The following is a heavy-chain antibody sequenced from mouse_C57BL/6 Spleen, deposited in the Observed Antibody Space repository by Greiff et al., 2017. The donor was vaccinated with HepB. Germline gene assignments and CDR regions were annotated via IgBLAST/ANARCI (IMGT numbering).Heavy chain of an antibody. Sequence: VQLQQSGAELVRPGASVKLSCTASGFNIKDYYMHWVKQRPEQGLEWIGRIDPEDGDTEYAPKFQGKATMTADTSSNTAYLQLSSLTSEDTAVYYCTPRIYYGNYDFDYWGQGTTLTVSS. CDR1: GFNIKDYY. D-gene: IGHD2-1*01. CDR2: IDPEDGDT. V-gene: IGHV14-1*01. CDR3: TPRIYYGNYDFDY. J-gene: IGHJ2*01.